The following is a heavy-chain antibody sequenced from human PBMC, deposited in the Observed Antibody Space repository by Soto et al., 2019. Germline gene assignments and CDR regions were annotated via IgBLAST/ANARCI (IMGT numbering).Heavy chain of an antibody. Sequence: PGGSLRLSCAASGFTFSRFELHWVRQAPGKGLEWISYISSRASTAYYASSVEGRFTISRDNANNSVDLQMDSLRAEDTALYYCTRAAWFPYLSFYWGQGALVTVSS. D-gene: IGHD3-10*01. CDR2: ISSRASTA. CDR1: GFTFSRFE. CDR3: TRAAWFPYLSFY. V-gene: IGHV3-48*03. J-gene: IGHJ4*02.